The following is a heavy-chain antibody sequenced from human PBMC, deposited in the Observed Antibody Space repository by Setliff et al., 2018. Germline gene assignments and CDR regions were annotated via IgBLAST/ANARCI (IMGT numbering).Heavy chain of an antibody. D-gene: IGHD2-2*01. CDR2: ISPYNGNT. V-gene: IGHV1-18*01. CDR3: ARLVRYCTTTTCQRASGGVF. Sequence: ASVKVSCKASGYRFTTYGINWVRQAPGQGLEWMGWISPYNGNTKYAQKFQGRVTMTADTSTSTAYMELRSLRFDDTAVYYCARLVRYCTTTTCQRASGGVFWGQGTLVTVSS. J-gene: IGHJ4*02. CDR1: GYRFTTYG.